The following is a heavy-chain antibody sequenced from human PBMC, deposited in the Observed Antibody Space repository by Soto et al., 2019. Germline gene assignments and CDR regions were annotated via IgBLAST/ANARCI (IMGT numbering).Heavy chain of an antibody. CDR3: REGISRGMDV. CDR1: GAAIDSHY. J-gene: IGHJ6*02. Sequence: SETLSLTCTVSGAAIDSHYWSWIRQPPGKGLEWIGQVFYSGSTNYNPSLKSRVTISVNTSKNQFSLKLSSVTAADTAVYYCREGISRGMDVCGQGTTVTVSS. V-gene: IGHV4-59*11. D-gene: IGHD3-3*01. CDR2: VFYSGST.